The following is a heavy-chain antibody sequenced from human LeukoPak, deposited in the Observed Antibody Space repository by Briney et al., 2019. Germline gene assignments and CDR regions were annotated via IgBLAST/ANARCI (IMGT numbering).Heavy chain of an antibody. CDR3: ARVGGSNAFDI. J-gene: IGHJ3*02. Sequence: PGGSLRLSCAASGFTLSSYAMSWVRQAPGKGLEWVSALSGSGGSTYYADSVKGRFTISRDNAKNTLSLQMNSLGAEDTAVYYCARVGGSNAFDIWGQGTMVIVSS. V-gene: IGHV3-23*01. CDR1: GFTLSSYA. D-gene: IGHD1-26*01. CDR2: LSGSGGST.